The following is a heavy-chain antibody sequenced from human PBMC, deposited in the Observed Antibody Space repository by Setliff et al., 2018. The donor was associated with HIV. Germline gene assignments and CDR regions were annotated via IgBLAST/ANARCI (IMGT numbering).Heavy chain of an antibody. J-gene: IGHJ4*02. V-gene: IGHV1-69*10. D-gene: IGHD2-15*01. CDR2: IILILGIA. Sequence: SVKVSCKASGGTFSSYAISWVRQAPGQGLEWMGGIILILGIANYAQKFQGRATITTDESTSTAYMELSSLRSEDTAVYYCARRGGYCSGGSCYRRAFFDYWGQGTLVTVSS. CDR1: GGTFSSYA. CDR3: ARRGGYCSGGSCYRRAFFDY.